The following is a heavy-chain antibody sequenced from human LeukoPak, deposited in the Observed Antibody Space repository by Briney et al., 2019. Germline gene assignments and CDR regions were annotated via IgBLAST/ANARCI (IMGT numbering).Heavy chain of an antibody. CDR1: GYTFTSYY. CDR2: INPSGGST. CDR3: AREGFDYDFWSGYSDYYYYYGMDV. Sequence: GASVTVSCKASGYTFTSYYMHWVRQAPGQGLEWMGIINPSGGSTSYAQKFQGRVTMTRDTSTSTVYMELSSLRSEDTAVYYCAREGFDYDFWSGYSDYYYYYGMDVWGQGTTVTVSS. J-gene: IGHJ6*02. V-gene: IGHV1-46*01. D-gene: IGHD3-3*01.